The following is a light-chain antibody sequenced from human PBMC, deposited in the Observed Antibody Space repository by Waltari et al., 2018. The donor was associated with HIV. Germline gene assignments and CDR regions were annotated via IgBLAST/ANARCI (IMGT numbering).Light chain of an antibody. CDR3: TSYTSTTSVI. Sequence: QSALTQPASVSGSRGQSITISCTGTSSDVGKYNLVSWYQQHPGKAPKLIIYEVSNRPSGVSNRFSGSKSGNTASLTISGLQAEDEAEYYCTSYTSTTSVIFGGGTRLTV. CDR2: EVS. J-gene: IGLJ2*01. V-gene: IGLV2-14*02. CDR1: SSDVGKYNL.